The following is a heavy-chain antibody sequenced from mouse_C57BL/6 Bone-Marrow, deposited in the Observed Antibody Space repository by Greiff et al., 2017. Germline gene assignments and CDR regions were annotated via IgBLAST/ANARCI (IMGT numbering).Heavy chain of an antibody. D-gene: IGHD1-1*01. CDR3: ARGYYGSKGDYAMDY. CDR2: INYDGSST. J-gene: IGHJ4*01. V-gene: IGHV5-16*01. CDR1: GFTFSDYY. Sequence: EVKLVESEGGLVQPGSSMKLSCTASGFTFSDYYMAWVRQVPEKGLEWVANINYDGSSTYYLDSLKSRFIISRDNAKNILYLQMSSLKSEDTATDYCARGYYGSKGDYAMDYWGQGTSVTVSS.